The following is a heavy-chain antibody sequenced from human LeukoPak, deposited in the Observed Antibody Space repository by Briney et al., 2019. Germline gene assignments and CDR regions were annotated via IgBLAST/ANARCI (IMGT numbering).Heavy chain of an antibody. J-gene: IGHJ3*02. Sequence: GGSLRLSCAASGFTLSSYDMHWVRQATAKGLEWVSGIGTAGDSYYPGSVRGRFTISRENAKNSLSLQMNSLRAGDTAVYYCARAKWGDAFDIWGQGTMVTVSS. CDR3: ARAKWGDAFDI. CDR2: IGTAGDS. D-gene: IGHD2-8*01. CDR1: GFTLSSYD. V-gene: IGHV3-13*01.